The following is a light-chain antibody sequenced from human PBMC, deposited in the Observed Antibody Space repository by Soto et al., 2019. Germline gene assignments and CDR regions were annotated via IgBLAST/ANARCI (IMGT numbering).Light chain of an antibody. CDR3: QQYNNWPIT. CDR2: AAS. J-gene: IGKJ5*01. CDR1: QNILSN. V-gene: IGKV3-15*01. Sequence: EILITQSAATLSVSPAARATLSCRASQNILSNLAWYQQKPGQAPRLLIYAASTRATGIPARFSGSGSGTEFTLTISSLQSEDFEIYYCQQYNNWPITFGQGTRLEI.